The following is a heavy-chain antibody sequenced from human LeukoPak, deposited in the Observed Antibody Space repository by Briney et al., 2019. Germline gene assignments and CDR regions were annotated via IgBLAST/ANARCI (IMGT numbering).Heavy chain of an antibody. D-gene: IGHD3-10*01. CDR1: GYTFTGYY. CDR2: INPNSGGT. Sequence: ASVKVSCKASGYTFTGYYMHWVRQAPGQGLEWMGWINPNSGGTNYAQKFQGGVTMTRDTSISTAYMELSRLRSDDTAVYYCAREANSGRRGKLQWIREDHDAFDIWGQGTMVTVSS. J-gene: IGHJ3*02. CDR3: AREANSGRRGKLQWIREDHDAFDI. V-gene: IGHV1-2*02.